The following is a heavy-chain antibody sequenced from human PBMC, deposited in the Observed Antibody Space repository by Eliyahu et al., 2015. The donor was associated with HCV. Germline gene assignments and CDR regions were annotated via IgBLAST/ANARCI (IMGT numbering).Heavy chain of an antibody. J-gene: IGHJ4*02. D-gene: IGHD4-11*01. CDR1: GFTFGSYD. V-gene: IGHV3-33*01. CDR3: ARESDDYNHY. CDR2: IWYDGSNK. Sequence: QVQLVESGGGVVQPGRSLRLXCXASGFTFGSYDMPWVRQAPGKGLEWVAVIWYDGSNKYYADSVKGRFTIARDNSKSTLYLQMNSLRADDTAVYYCARESDDYNHYWGQGTLVTVSS.